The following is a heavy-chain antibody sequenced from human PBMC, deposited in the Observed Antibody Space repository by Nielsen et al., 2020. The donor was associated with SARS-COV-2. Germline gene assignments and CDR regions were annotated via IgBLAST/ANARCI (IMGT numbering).Heavy chain of an antibody. J-gene: IGHJ4*02. V-gene: IGHV2-70*01. CDR2: IDWDDDK. CDR1: GFSLSTSGMC. D-gene: IGHD3-9*01. CDR3: ARSPTDDYDILTGYYYYFDY. Sequence: SGPTLVKPTQTLTLTCTFSGFSLSTSGMCVSWIRQPPGKALEWLALIDWDDDKYYSISLKTRLTISKDTSKNQVVLTMTNMDPVDTATYYCARSPTDDYDILTGYYYYFDYWGQGTLVTVSS.